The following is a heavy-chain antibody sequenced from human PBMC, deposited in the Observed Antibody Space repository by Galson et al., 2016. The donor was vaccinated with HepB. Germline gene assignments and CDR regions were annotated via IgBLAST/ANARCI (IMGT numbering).Heavy chain of an antibody. CDR3: ARDGPKSWFGESSY. D-gene: IGHD3-10*01. V-gene: IGHV3-30*03. Sequence: SLRLSCAASGFTLSNYGMHWVRQAPGKGLEWVAFMSSDGNNKYYADSVKGRVTISRDDSKKTLYLQMNSLIVEDTAVYYCARDGPKSWFGESSYWGQGTLDTVSS. CDR1: GFTLSNYG. J-gene: IGHJ4*02. CDR2: MSSDGNNK.